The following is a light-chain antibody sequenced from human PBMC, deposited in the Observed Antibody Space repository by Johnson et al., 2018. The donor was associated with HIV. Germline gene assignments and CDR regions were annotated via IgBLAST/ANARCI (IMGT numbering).Light chain of an antibody. Sequence: QSVLTQPPSVSAAPGQRVTIYCSGSRSNTGRNYASWYQQLPGTAPKLLIYENNKRPSGIPDRFSGSKSGPSATLGITGLQTGDEADYYCGTWDSSLSALYVFGTGTKVTVL. J-gene: IGLJ1*01. CDR2: ENN. V-gene: IGLV1-51*02. CDR1: RSNTGRNY. CDR3: GTWDSSLSALYV.